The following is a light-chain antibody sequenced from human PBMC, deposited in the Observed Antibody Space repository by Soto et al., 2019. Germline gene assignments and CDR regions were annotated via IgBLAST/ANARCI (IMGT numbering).Light chain of an antibody. CDR1: QSVSSSY. CDR3: QQYVTTPIT. J-gene: IGKJ5*01. V-gene: IGKV3-20*01. Sequence: EIVLTQSPGTLSLSPGERATLSCMASQSVSSSYLAWYQQKPGQAPRLLIYAASSRATGIPDRFSGSWSGTDFSLTISRLEPEDFAVYDCQQYVTTPITFGQGTRLEIK. CDR2: AAS.